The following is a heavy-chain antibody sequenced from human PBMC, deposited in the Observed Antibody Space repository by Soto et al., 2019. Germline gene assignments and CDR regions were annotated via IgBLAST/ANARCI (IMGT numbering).Heavy chain of an antibody. Sequence: PGGSLRLSCTVSGFTLSDHFMAWVRQAPGKGLEWVSDISTTRNYTKYADSVKGRFSMSRDNARNSVYLQMNRLRADDTAVYYCARVSRDYYLYYFDYCDQVALVTVSS. D-gene: IGHD3-3*01. CDR2: ISTTRNYT. V-gene: IGHV3-11*06. CDR3: ARVSRDYYLYYFDY. CDR1: GFTLSDHF. J-gene: IGHJ4*02.